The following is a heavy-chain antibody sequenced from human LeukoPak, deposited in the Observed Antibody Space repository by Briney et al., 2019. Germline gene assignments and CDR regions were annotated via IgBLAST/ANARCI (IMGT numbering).Heavy chain of an antibody. CDR3: AKTMYYYDSTGYYYFQH. D-gene: IGHD3-22*01. CDR1: GFTFSSYA. Sequence: GGSLRLSCAASGFTFSSYAMSWVRQAPGKGLEGVSAISGSGGSTYYADSVKGRFTISRDNSKHTLYLQMNSMRAEDTAVYFCAKTMYYYDSTGYYYFQHWGQGTLVTVSS. V-gene: IGHV3-23*01. CDR2: ISGSGGST. J-gene: IGHJ1*01.